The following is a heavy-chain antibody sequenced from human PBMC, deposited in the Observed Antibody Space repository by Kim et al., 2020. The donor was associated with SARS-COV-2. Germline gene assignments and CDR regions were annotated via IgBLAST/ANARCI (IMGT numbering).Heavy chain of an antibody. CDR3: ARGLAPYKVIDY. V-gene: IGHV4-34*01. D-gene: IGHD1-1*01. CDR2: INHSGST. CDR1: GGSFSGYY. J-gene: IGHJ4*02. Sequence: SETLSLTCAVYGGSFSGYYWSWIRQPPGKGLEWIGEINHSGSTNYNPSLKSRVTISVDTSKNQFSLKLSSVTAADTAVYYCARGLAPYKVIDYWGQGTLVTVSS.